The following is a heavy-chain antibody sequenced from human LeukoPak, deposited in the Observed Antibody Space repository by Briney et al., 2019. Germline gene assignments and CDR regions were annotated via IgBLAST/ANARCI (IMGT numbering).Heavy chain of an antibody. CDR1: GYTFTSYG. V-gene: IGHV1-18*01. Sequence: ASVKVSCKASGYTFTSYGISWVRQAPGQGLEWMGWISAYNGNTNCAQKFQGRVTMTRNTSISTAYMELSSLRSEDTAVYYCARGMVSMVMGYWGQGTLVTVSS. J-gene: IGHJ4*02. D-gene: IGHD5-18*01. CDR2: ISAYNGNT. CDR3: ARGMVSMVMGY.